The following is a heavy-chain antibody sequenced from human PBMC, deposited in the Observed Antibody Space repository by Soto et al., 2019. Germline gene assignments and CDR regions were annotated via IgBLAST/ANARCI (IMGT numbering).Heavy chain of an antibody. Sequence: EVQLLESGGGLVQPGGSLRLSCAASGITFSSYAMSWVRQAPGKGLEWVSVISGSGGRINYADSVKGRFTISRDNSKNTLYLQMNSLRGEDTAVYYCAKPNLYCSSTSCYDYWGQGTLVTVSS. D-gene: IGHD2-2*01. CDR1: GITFSSYA. J-gene: IGHJ4*02. CDR2: ISGSGGRI. V-gene: IGHV3-23*01. CDR3: AKPNLYCSSTSCYDY.